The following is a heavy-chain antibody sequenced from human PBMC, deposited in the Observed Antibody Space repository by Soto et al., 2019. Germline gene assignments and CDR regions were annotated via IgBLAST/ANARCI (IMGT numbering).Heavy chain of an antibody. CDR3: ARGYCTATICDPWFDP. D-gene: IGHD2-8*02. CDR2: ITHSGST. CDR1: GGSFSSYY. Sequence: PSETLSLTCAVYGGSFSSYYWSWIRQPPGKGLEWIGEITHSGSTNYNPSLKSRVTISVDKSITTAYLQWSSLKASDTAMYYCARGYCTATICDPWFDPWGQGTLVTVSS. V-gene: IGHV4-34*01. J-gene: IGHJ5*02.